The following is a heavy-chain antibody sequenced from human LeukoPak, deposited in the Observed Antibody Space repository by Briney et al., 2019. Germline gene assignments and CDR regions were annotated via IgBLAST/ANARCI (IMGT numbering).Heavy chain of an antibody. D-gene: IGHD2-2*01. Sequence: GASVKVSCKASGYTFTSYGISWVRQAPGQGLEWMGWINPNSGGTNYAQKFQGRVTMTRDTSISTAYMELSRLRSDDTAVYYCASRPAAMRSMDVWGQGTTVTVSS. CDR3: ASRPAAMRSMDV. V-gene: IGHV1-2*02. J-gene: IGHJ6*02. CDR2: INPNSGGT. CDR1: GYTFTSYG.